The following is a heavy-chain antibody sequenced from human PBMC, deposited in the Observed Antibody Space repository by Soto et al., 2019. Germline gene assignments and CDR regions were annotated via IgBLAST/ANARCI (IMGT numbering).Heavy chain of an antibody. V-gene: IGHV1-8*01. CDR3: ARTDGDLDY. D-gene: IGHD4-17*01. CDR1: GYTFTRYD. Sequence: QVQLVQSGAEVKKPGASVKVSCKTSGYTFTRYDINWVQQATGQGLEWMGWMNPKSGYTGSAQRFQGRITMTRDTSISTAYMELSSLRSEDTAMYYCARTDGDLDYWGQGTLVTVSS. CDR2: MNPKSGYT. J-gene: IGHJ4*01.